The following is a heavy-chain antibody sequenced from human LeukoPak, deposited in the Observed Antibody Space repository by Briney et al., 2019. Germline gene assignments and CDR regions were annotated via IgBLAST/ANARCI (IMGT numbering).Heavy chain of an antibody. V-gene: IGHV4-61*08. D-gene: IGHD2-2*01. CDR3: ARGPVPAAFNWFDP. CDR2: IYYSGST. CDR1: GGSISSGDYY. J-gene: IGHJ5*02. Sequence: PSQTLSLTCTVSGGSISSGDYYWSWIRQPPGKGLEWIGYIYYSGSTNYNPSLKSRVTISVDTSKNQFSLKLSSVTAADTAVYYCARGPVPAAFNWFDPWGQGTLVTVSS.